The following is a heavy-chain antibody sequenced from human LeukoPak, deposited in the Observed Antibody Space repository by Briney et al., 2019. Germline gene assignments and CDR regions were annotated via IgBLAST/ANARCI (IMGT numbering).Heavy chain of an antibody. Sequence: PSETLSLTCTVSGDSISTFHWSWIRQPPGEGLEWIGCIYSSGSTKYNPSLKSRVAMSLDTSKNQFSLKLNSVTAADTAVYYCARTTINYYYYFMDVWGKGTTVSDSS. CDR3: ARTTINYYYYFMDV. CDR1: GDSISTFH. J-gene: IGHJ6*03. V-gene: IGHV4-4*09. CDR2: IYSSGST. D-gene: IGHD5-24*01.